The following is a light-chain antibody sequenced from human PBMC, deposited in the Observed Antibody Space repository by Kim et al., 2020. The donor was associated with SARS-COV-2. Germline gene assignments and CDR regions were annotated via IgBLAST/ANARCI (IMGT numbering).Light chain of an antibody. Sequence: EIVLTQSPAILSLSPGERATLSCRASQSVSSYLAWYQQKPGQAPRLLIYDASNRATGIPARFSGSGSGTDFTLTISSLEPEDFAVYYCQQRSNWPPWTFGQETKVEIK. J-gene: IGKJ1*01. V-gene: IGKV3-11*01. CDR3: QQRSNWPPWT. CDR1: QSVSSY. CDR2: DAS.